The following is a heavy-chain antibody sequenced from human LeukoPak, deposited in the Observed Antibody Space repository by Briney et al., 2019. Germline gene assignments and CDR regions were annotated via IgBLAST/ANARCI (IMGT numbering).Heavy chain of an antibody. CDR1: GFTSSSYA. V-gene: IGHV3-23*01. Sequence: GGSLRLSCAASGFTSSSYAMSWLRQAPGKGLEWVSAISGSGGSTYYADSVKGRFTISRDNSKNTLYLQMNSLRAEDTAVYYCAKGAEYVWGSYFDYWGQGTLVTVSS. J-gene: IGHJ4*02. CDR2: ISGSGGST. CDR3: AKGAEYVWGSYFDY. D-gene: IGHD3-16*01.